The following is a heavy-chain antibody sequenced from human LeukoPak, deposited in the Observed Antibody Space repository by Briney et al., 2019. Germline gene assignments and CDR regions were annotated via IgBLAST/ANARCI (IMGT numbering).Heavy chain of an antibody. CDR3: ARGGVAVQNLNDFDC. J-gene: IGHJ4*02. D-gene: IGHD2-15*01. CDR1: GYTFTSYH. CDR2: INPSGGST. V-gene: IGHV1-46*01. Sequence: ASVKVSCMASGYTFTSYHMHWLRQAPPQEREGMGIINPSGGSTRQAQKSQGRITMTRDTSTSTVYMEVRSLGSDDTAVFYCARGGVAVQNLNDFDCWGQGTLVTVSS.